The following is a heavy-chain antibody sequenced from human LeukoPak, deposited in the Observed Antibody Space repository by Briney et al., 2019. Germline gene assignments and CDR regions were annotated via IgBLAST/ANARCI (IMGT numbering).Heavy chain of an antibody. CDR1: GGTFSSYA. J-gene: IGHJ4*02. D-gene: IGHD3-10*01. V-gene: IGHV1-69*13. Sequence: ASVKVSCKASGGTFSSYAISWVRQAPGQGLEWMGGIIPIFGTANYAQKFQGRVTITADESTSTAYMELSSLRSEDTAVYYCARDGPYPTYYYGSGSYSFDYWGQGTLVTVSS. CDR2: IIPIFGTA. CDR3: ARDGPYPTYYYGSGSYSFDY.